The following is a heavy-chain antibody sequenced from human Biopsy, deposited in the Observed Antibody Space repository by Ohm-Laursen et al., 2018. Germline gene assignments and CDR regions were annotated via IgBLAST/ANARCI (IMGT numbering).Heavy chain of an antibody. CDR2: IYYTGST. D-gene: IGHD2-15*01. CDR3: ARHGSQGYCTGGSCVDY. CDR1: RDSISNYY. V-gene: IGHV4-59*08. J-gene: IGHJ4*02. Sequence: SDTLSLTCTVSRDSISNYYWTWIRQSQGQGLEWIGYIYYTGSTNYNPSVKSRLTISVDTPKNQFSLNLSSATAADTAVFYCARHGSQGYCTGGSCVDYWGQGALVTVSS.